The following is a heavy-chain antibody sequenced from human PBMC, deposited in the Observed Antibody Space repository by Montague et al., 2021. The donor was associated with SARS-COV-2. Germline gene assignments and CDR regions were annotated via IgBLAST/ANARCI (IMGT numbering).Heavy chain of an antibody. Sequence: SETLSLTCTVSGGSISSYYWSWIRKPQGKGLEWIGYIYYSGSTNXNHSLKSRVTISVDTSKNQFSLKLSSVTAADTAVYYCARVFPRWLQFDPYFDYWGQGTLVTVSS. J-gene: IGHJ4*02. CDR1: GGSISSYY. D-gene: IGHD5-24*01. CDR2: IYYSGST. V-gene: IGHV4-59*01. CDR3: ARVFPRWLQFDPYFDY.